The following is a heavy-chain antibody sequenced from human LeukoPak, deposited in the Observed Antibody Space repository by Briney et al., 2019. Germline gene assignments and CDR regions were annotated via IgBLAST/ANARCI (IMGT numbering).Heavy chain of an antibody. D-gene: IGHD5-24*01. V-gene: IGHV4-59*01. J-gene: IGHJ4*02. CDR1: GGSISSYY. CDR3: ARDRDGYNYPYYFDY. Sequence: SETLSLTCTVSGGSISSYYWSWIRQPPGKGLEWIGYIYYSGSTNYNPSLKSQVTLSVDTSKNQFSLKLSSVTAADTAVYYCARDRDGYNYPYYFDYWGQGTLVTVSS. CDR2: IYYSGST.